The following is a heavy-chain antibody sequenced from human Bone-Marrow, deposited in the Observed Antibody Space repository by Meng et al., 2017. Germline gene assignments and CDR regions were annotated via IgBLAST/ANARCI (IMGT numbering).Heavy chain of an antibody. Sequence: EVQLLESVGGLVQPGGSLRLSCAASGFPLRSYAMTWVRQAPGKGLEWVSAISDSGGSTYYADSVKGRLTISRDNSKNMLYLQMNSLRAEDTAVYYCAKGDYSGKYFFDYWGQGTLVTVSS. CDR3: AKGDYSGKYFFDY. CDR1: GFPLRSYA. J-gene: IGHJ4*02. CDR2: ISDSGGST. V-gene: IGHV3-23*01. D-gene: IGHD1-26*01.